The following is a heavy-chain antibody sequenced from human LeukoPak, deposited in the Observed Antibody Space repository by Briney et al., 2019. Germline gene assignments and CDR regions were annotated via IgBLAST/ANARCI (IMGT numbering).Heavy chain of an antibody. J-gene: IGHJ4*02. CDR1: GFTFSSYA. Sequence: GGSLRLSCAASGFTFSSYAMSWVRQAPGKGLEWVSAISGSGGSTYYADSVKGRFTISRDNSKNTLYLQMNSLRAEDTAVYYCAKGEKLYSSGLSWYFDYWGQGTLVTVSS. V-gene: IGHV3-23*01. D-gene: IGHD6-19*01. CDR2: ISGSGGST. CDR3: AKGEKLYSSGLSWYFDY.